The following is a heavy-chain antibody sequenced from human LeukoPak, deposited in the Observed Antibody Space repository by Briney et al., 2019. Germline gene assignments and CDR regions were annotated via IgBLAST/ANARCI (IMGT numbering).Heavy chain of an antibody. CDR2: IYYSGST. D-gene: IGHD1-26*01. Sequence: SETLSLTCTVSVGSISSSSYSWGWIRQPPGKGLEWIGSIYYSGSTYYNPSLKSRVTISVDTSKNQFSLKLSSVTAADTAVFYCARVLYSGSSNFDYWGQGTLVTVSS. J-gene: IGHJ4*02. V-gene: IGHV4-39*01. CDR1: VGSISSSSYS. CDR3: ARVLYSGSSNFDY.